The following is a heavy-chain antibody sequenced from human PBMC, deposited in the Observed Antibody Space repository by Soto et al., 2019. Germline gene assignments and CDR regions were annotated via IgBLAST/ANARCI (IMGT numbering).Heavy chain of an antibody. CDR2: IYYSGSI. Sequence: PSETLSLTCTVSGGSISSGDYYWSWIRQPPGKGLEWIGYIYYSGSIYYNPSLKSRVTISVDTSKNQFSLKLSSVTAADTAVYYCAREATIAARLDSWGQGTLVTVSS. J-gene: IGHJ4*02. V-gene: IGHV4-30-4*01. D-gene: IGHD6-6*01. CDR1: GGSISSGDYY. CDR3: AREATIAARLDS.